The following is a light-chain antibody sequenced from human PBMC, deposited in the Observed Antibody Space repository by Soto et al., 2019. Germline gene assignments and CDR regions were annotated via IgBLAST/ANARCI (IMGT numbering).Light chain of an antibody. Sequence: DILMTQSPSSLSASVGDRVTITCRASQTISTQLNWYQQKPGKAPQLLIYAASILQSGVPSRFSGSGSGTHFTLTVSSLQPEDFATYYCQQSYNEPQLTVGGGTKVDIK. CDR2: AAS. J-gene: IGKJ4*01. CDR1: QTISTQ. CDR3: QQSYNEPQLT. V-gene: IGKV1-39*01.